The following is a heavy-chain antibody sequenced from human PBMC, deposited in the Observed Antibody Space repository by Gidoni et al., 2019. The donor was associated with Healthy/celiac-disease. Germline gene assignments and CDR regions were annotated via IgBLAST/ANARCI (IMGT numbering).Heavy chain of an antibody. CDR1: GGSFSGYY. CDR3: AGGRGSSSLDY. CDR2: INHSGST. Sequence: QVQLQQWGAGLLKPSETLSLTCAVYGGSFSGYYWSWTPQPPGKGLEGIGEINHSGSTNYNPSLTSRVTISVDTSKNQFSLKLSSVTAADTAVYYCAGGRGSSSLDYWGQGTLVTVSS. J-gene: IGHJ4*02. V-gene: IGHV4-34*01. D-gene: IGHD6-6*01.